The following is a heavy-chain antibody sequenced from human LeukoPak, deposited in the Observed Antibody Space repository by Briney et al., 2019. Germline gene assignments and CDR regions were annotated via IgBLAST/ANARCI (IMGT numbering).Heavy chain of an antibody. CDR2: IYHSGGT. D-gene: IGHD7-27*01. Sequence: SETLSLTCAVSGGSISSGGYSWSWIRQPPGKGLEWIGYIYHSGGTYYNPSLKSRVTISVDRSKNQFSLKLSSVTAADTAVYYCVRESGTGEYFDYWGQGTLVTVSS. CDR1: GGSISSGGYS. J-gene: IGHJ4*02. CDR3: VRESGTGEYFDY. V-gene: IGHV4-30-2*01.